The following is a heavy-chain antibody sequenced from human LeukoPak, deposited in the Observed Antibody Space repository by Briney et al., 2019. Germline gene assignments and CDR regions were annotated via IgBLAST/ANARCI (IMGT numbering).Heavy chain of an antibody. Sequence: SETLSLTCAVYGGSFSGYYWSWIRQSPGKGLEWIGEINHSGSTNYNPSLKSRVTISVDTSKNQFSLKLSSVTAADTAVYYCARGYHGSGSYGSSYNWFDPWGQGTLVTVSS. V-gene: IGHV4-34*01. D-gene: IGHD3-10*01. CDR3: ARGYHGSGSYGSSYNWFDP. CDR2: INHSGST. CDR1: GGSFSGYY. J-gene: IGHJ5*02.